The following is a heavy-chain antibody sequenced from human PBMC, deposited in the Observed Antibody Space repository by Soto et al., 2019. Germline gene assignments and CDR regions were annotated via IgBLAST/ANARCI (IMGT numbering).Heavy chain of an antibody. CDR2: IYYSGST. J-gene: IGHJ4*02. V-gene: IGHV4-59*01. CDR3: ARRKGYSYGPYYFDY. Sequence: SETLSLTCTVSGGSISSYYWSWIRQPPGKGLEWIGYIYYSGSTNYNPSLKSRVTISVDTSKNQFSLKLSSVTAADTAVYYCARRKGYSYGPYYFDYWGQGTLVTVSS. D-gene: IGHD5-18*01. CDR1: GGSISSYY.